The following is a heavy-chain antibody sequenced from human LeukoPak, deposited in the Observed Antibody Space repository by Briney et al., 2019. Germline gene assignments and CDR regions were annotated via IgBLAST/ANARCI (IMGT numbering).Heavy chain of an antibody. CDR3: ARDQRDYYDSSGYAI. CDR1: GFTFSDYY. D-gene: IGHD3-22*01. Sequence: GGSLRLSCAASGFTFSDYYMSWIRQAPGKGLEWVPYISSSGSTIYYADSVKGRFTISRDNAKNSLYLQMNSLRAEDTAVYYCARDQRDYYDSSGYAIWGQGTLVTVSS. CDR2: ISSSGSTI. J-gene: IGHJ4*02. V-gene: IGHV3-11*01.